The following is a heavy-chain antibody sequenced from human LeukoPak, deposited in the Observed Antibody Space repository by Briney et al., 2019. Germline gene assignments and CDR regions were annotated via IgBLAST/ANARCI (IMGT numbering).Heavy chain of an antibody. CDR3: ARAAVNLHPNHYYYMDV. CDR1: GYTFTSYD. CDR2: MNPYNGNT. Sequence: ASVTVSCTASGYTFTSYDINWVRQATGQGLEWMGWMNPYNGNTGYAQKFEGRVIMTRDTSISTAYLELSSLTSEDTAVYYCARAAVNLHPNHYYYMDVWGKGTTVTVSS. V-gene: IGHV1-8*01. J-gene: IGHJ6*03.